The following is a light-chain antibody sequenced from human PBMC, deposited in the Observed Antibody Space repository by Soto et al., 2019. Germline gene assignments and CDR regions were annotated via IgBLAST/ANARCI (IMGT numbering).Light chain of an antibody. Sequence: QSALTQPPSASGSPGQSVTISCTGTSSDVGGYNYVSWYQQHPGKAPKLMIHEVTKRPSGVHDSFSGSKSGNTASLTVSGLQAEDEADYYCSSYAGSNNLVFGGGTKLTVL. V-gene: IGLV2-8*01. J-gene: IGLJ2*01. CDR1: SSDVGGYNY. CDR2: EVT. CDR3: SSYAGSNNLV.